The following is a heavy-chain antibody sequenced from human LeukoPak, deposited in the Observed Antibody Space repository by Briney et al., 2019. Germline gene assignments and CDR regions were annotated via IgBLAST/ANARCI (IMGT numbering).Heavy chain of an antibody. CDR2: MNPYSGNN. CDR3: ARGPSAVAGYDY. D-gene: IGHD6-19*01. J-gene: IGHJ4*02. CDR1: GYTFTSYD. V-gene: IGHV1-8*01. Sequence: ASVKVSCKASGYTFTSYDINWLRPATVQGLEWMGWMNPYSGNNGHAQKFQGRVTMTRNTSIITAYMELSSLRSEDTAVYYCARGPSAVAGYDYWGQGTLVTVSS.